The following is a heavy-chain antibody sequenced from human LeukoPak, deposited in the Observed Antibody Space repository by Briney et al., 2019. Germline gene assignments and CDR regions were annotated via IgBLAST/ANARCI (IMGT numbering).Heavy chain of an antibody. CDR3: ARAPGEVWFDP. D-gene: IGHD4-17*01. J-gene: IGHJ5*02. CDR2: IKQDGSEK. V-gene: IGHV3-7*01. Sequence: PGGSLRLSCAASGFTFSSYWMSWVRQAPGKGLEWVASIKQDGSEKYYVDSVKGRFTISRDKAKNSLYLQMNSLRAGDTALYCARAPGEVWFDPWGEGPLVTVSS. CDR1: GFTFSSYW.